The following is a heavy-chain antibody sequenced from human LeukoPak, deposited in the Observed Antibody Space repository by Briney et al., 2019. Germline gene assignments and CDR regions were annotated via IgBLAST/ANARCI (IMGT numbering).Heavy chain of an antibody. V-gene: IGHV3-21*01. CDR2: ISSSSSYI. J-gene: IGHJ3*02. CDR1: GFTFSSYS. D-gene: IGHD3-10*01. Sequence: GGSLRLSCAASGFTFSSYSMNWVRQAPGKGLEWVSSISSSSSYIYYADSVKGRFTISRDNAKNSLYLQMNSLRAEDTAVYYCAYGSGAGGDAFDIWGQGTMVTVSS. CDR3: AYGSGAGGDAFDI.